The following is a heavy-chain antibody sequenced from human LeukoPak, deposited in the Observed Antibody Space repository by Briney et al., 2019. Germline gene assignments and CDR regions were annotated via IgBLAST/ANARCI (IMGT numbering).Heavy chain of an antibody. CDR3: ARNNGMDV. V-gene: IGHV3-7*03. CDR2: VNRDGSET. CDR1: GFTLSNHW. Sequence: GGSLRLSCAASGFTLSNHWMTWVRQVPGRGPEWVANVNRDGSETYYLDSVKGRFTISKDNARNSLYLQMNSLRAEDTALYHCARNNGMDVWGQGTTVIVSS. J-gene: IGHJ6*02.